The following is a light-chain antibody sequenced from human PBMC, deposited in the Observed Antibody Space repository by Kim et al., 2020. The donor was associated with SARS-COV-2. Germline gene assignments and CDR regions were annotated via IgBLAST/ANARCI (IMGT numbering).Light chain of an antibody. CDR2: AAS. V-gene: IGKV1-39*01. CDR3: QQSYSTPWT. Sequence: ASVGDRVTITCRASQSLSSYLNWYQQKPGKAPKLLIYAASSLQSGVPSRFSGSGSGTDFTLTISSLQPEDFATYYCQQSYSTPWTFGQGTKVDIK. J-gene: IGKJ1*01. CDR1: QSLSSY.